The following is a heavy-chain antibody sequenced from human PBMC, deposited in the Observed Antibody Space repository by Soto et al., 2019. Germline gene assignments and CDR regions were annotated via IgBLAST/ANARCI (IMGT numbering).Heavy chain of an antibody. CDR2: IYYSGST. D-gene: IGHD1-26*01. V-gene: IGHV4-59*01. CDR1: GGSISSYY. CDR3: ARFSGSNDY. J-gene: IGHJ4*02. Sequence: SETLSLTCTVSGGSISSYYWSWIRQPPGKGLEWIGYIYYSGSTNYNPSLKSRVTISVDTSKNQFSLKLSSVTAADTAVYYCARFSGSNDYWGQGTLVTVSS.